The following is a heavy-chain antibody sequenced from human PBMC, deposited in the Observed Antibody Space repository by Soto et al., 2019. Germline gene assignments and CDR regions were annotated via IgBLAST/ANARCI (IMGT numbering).Heavy chain of an antibody. Sequence: ASVKVSCKASGGTFSSYAISWVRQAPGQGLEWMGGIIPIFGTANYAQKFQGRVTITADESTSTAYMELSSLRSEDTAVYYCARKYYYDSSGYNYYYYGMDVWGQGTTVTVSS. V-gene: IGHV1-69*13. CDR3: ARKYYYDSSGYNYYYYGMDV. CDR2: IIPIFGTA. CDR1: GGTFSSYA. J-gene: IGHJ6*02. D-gene: IGHD3-22*01.